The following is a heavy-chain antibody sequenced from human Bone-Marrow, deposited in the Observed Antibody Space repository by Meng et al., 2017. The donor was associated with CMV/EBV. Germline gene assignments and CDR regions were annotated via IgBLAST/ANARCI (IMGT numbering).Heavy chain of an antibody. V-gene: IGHV3-11*06. CDR3: ARQSSFWSGQSTYYYGMDV. CDR1: GFTFSDYY. CDR2: ISSSSSYI. Sequence: GGSLRLSCAASGFTFSDYYMSWIRQAPGKGLEWVSSISSSSSYIYYADSVKGRFTISRDNAKNSLYLQMNSLRAEDTAVYYCARQSSFWSGQSTYYYGMDVWGQGTTVTVSS. J-gene: IGHJ6*02. D-gene: IGHD3-3*01.